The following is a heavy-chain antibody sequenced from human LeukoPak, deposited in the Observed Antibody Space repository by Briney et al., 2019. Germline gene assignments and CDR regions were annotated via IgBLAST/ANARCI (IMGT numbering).Heavy chain of an antibody. D-gene: IGHD3-10*01. CDR3: AREPRWDEMVRDAFDI. V-gene: IGHV1-69*06. CDR2: IIPIFGTA. J-gene: IGHJ3*02. Sequence: GSSVKVSCKASGGTFSSYAISWVRQAPGQGLEWMGGIIPIFGTANYAQKFQGRVTITADKSTSTAYMELSSLRSEDTAVYYCAREPRWDEMVRDAFDIWGQGTMVTVSS. CDR1: GGTFSSYA.